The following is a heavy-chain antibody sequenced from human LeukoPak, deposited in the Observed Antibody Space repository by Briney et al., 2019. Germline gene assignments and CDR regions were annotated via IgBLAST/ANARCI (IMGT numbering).Heavy chain of an antibody. J-gene: IGHJ4*02. Sequence: GGSLRLACEGSGFTFSSYSMIWVRQAPGKVLEWVSSIRGDSTETRHADSLMGRFTISRDNAKKSLYLQMNSLRAEDTAVYYCARGHFGVVLDYWGQGTLVTVSS. CDR3: ARGHFGVVLDY. CDR2: IRGDSTET. V-gene: IGHV3-21*01. D-gene: IGHD3-3*01. CDR1: GFTFSSYS.